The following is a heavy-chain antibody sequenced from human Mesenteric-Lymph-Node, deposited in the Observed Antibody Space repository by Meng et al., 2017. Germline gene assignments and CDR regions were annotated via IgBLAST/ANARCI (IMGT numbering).Heavy chain of an antibody. CDR3: AINYYGSGSYFDY. D-gene: IGHD3-10*01. V-gene: IGHV1-69*06. CDR2: IIPIFGTA. Sequence: QVARVQSGAGVKKTWSSARVSCKASGGIFSSDANSWVRQAPGPGLEWMGGIIPIFGTANYAQKFQGRVTITADKSTSTAYMELSSLRSEDAAVYYCAINYYGSGSYFDYWGQGTLVTVSS. CDR1: GGIFSSDA. J-gene: IGHJ4*02.